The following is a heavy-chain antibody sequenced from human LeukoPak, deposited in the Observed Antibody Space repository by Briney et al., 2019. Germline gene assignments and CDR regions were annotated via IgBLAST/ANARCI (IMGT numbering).Heavy chain of an antibody. CDR2: ISAYNGNT. D-gene: IGHD3-22*01. CDR1: GYTFTSYG. V-gene: IGHV1-18*01. Sequence: GASVKVSCKASGYTFTSYGISWVRQAPGQGLEWMGWISAYNGNTNYAQKLQGRVTMTTDTSTSTAHMELRSLRSDDTAVYYCARVFGTNYYDSSGPFDYWGQGTLVTVSS. J-gene: IGHJ4*02. CDR3: ARVFGTNYYDSSGPFDY.